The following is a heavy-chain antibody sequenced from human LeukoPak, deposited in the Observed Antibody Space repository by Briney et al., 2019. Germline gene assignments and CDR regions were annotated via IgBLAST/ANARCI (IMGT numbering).Heavy chain of an antibody. V-gene: IGHV3-30*04. J-gene: IGHJ4*02. CDR2: ISYDGSNK. Sequence: GRSLRLSCAASGFTFSSYAMHWVRQAPGKGLEWVAVISYDGSNKYYADSVKGRFTISRDNSKNSLYLQMDSLRAEDTAVYYCVGSSGWWGFDYWGQGTLVTVSS. CDR1: GFTFSSYA. CDR3: VGSSGWWGFDY. D-gene: IGHD6-19*01.